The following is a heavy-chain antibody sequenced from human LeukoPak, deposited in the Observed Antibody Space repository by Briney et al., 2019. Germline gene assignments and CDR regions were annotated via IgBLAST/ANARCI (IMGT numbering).Heavy chain of an antibody. D-gene: IGHD1-26*01. CDR2: ISGSGGST. CDR1: GFTFSSYA. Sequence: GGSLRLSCAASGFTFSSYAMSWVRQAPGKGLEWVSAISGSGGSTYYADSVKGRFTISRDNAKNSLYLQMNSLRAEDTAVYYCARERWDQQDYWGQGTLVTVSS. V-gene: IGHV3-23*01. CDR3: ARERWDQQDY. J-gene: IGHJ4*02.